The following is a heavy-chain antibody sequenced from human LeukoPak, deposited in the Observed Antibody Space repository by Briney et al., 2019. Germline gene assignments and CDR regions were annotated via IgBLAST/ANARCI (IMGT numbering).Heavy chain of an antibody. CDR2: IKQDGSEK. J-gene: IGHJ4*02. V-gene: IGHV3-7*01. CDR3: ARERYSSGWYGPTLFDY. Sequence: GGSLRLSCAASGFTLSSYWMSWVRQAPGKGLEWVANIKQDGSEKYYVDSVKGRFTISRDNAYNSLYLQMNSLRAEDTAVYYCARERYSSGWYGPTLFDYWGQGTLVTVSS. D-gene: IGHD6-19*01. CDR1: GFTLSSYW.